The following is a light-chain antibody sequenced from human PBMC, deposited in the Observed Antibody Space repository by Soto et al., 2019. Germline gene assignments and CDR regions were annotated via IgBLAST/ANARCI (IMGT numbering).Light chain of an antibody. Sequence: DIVLTQSPGTLSLSPGEGATLSCRASQSVSSSHLAWYQQKPGQAPRLVIYGASSRATGIPDRFSGSGSGTYFTLTISRLEPEDFAVYYCQQYGGSTLYTFGQGTTLEIK. J-gene: IGKJ2*01. CDR1: QSVSSSH. V-gene: IGKV3-20*01. CDR3: QQYGGSTLYT. CDR2: GAS.